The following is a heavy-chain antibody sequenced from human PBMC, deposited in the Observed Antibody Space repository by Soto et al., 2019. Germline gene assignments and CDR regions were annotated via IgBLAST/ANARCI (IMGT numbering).Heavy chain of an antibody. V-gene: IGHV3-7*03. CDR3: ASPSIGPDIDH. D-gene: IGHD3-16*01. CDR1: GFTFSNHW. J-gene: IGHJ4*02. CDR2: IKYDGSEK. Sequence: EVQLAGSGGGLVQPRGSLRLSCAASGFTFSNHWMSWVRQAPGKGLEWVANIKYDGSEKYYVDSVKGRFTISRDNAKNSLYLQMNSLRADDTAVYYCASPSIGPDIDHWGQGTLVTVSS.